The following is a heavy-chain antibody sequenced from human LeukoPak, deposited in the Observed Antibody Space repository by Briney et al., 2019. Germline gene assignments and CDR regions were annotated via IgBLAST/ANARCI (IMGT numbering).Heavy chain of an antibody. D-gene: IGHD6-13*01. CDR2: IRRRAFGETA. CDR1: GFTFGDYA. Sequence: PGGSLRLSCTGSGFTFGDYAVSWVRRAPGRGLEWVGLIRRRAFGETADYAASVKGRFTISRDDSKSIAYLQMNSLKTEDTAVYYCTREGAAAAYGMDVWGQGTTVTVSS. J-gene: IGHJ6*02. V-gene: IGHV3-49*04. CDR3: TREGAAAAYGMDV.